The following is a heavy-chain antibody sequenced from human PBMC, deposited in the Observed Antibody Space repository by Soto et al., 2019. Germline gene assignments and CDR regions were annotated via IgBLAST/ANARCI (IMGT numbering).Heavy chain of an antibody. D-gene: IGHD1-1*01. CDR1: GFPFSDSA. J-gene: IGHJ4*02. Sequence: GGSLRLSFAASGFPFSDSALHWVRQASGKGLEWVGRIRNKPNNYATSYAASVKGRFTISRDESKNTAYLQMNSLKSEDSAVYYCSRVGSTTYPFDXWGQGVLVTVSX. V-gene: IGHV3-73*01. CDR2: IRNKPNNYAT. CDR3: SRVGSTTYPFDX.